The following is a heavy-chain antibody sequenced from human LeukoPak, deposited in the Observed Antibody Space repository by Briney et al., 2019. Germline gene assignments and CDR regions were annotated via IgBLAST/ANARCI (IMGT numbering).Heavy chain of an antibody. V-gene: IGHV3-74*01. Sequence: GGSLRLSCAASGFTFSNYWMHWVRQRPGKGLEGVAQIKSDGSSTSCPDAVKGRFSISRDNVKTTLYLQMTSLRVEDTAVYYCARDEYDLLAGAFDIWGQGTMVTVAS. J-gene: IGHJ3*02. D-gene: IGHD2-2*01. CDR2: IKSDGSST. CDR3: ARDEYDLLAGAFDI. CDR1: GFTFSNYW.